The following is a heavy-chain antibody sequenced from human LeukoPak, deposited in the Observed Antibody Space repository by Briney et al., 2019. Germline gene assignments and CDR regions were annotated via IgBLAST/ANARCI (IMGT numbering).Heavy chain of an antibody. V-gene: IGHV3-21*01. CDR3: ARGRDGYNLVDAFDI. J-gene: IGHJ3*02. CDR1: GGSFSGYY. D-gene: IGHD5-24*01. CDR2: ISSSSIYI. Sequence: ETLSLTCAVYGGSFSGYYWSWIRQPPGKGLEWVSSISSSSIYIYYADSLKGRFTISRDNAKNSLYLQMNSLRAEDTAVYYCARGRDGYNLVDAFDIWGQGIMVTVSS.